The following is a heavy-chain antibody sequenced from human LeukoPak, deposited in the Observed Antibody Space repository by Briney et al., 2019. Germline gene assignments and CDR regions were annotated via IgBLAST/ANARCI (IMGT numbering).Heavy chain of an antibody. V-gene: IGHV3-7*01. CDR2: IEQDGSEK. Sequence: GRSLRLSCAASGFTFSTYFMHWVRQAPGKGLEWVANIEQDGSEKYYVDSVKGRFTISRDNAKNSLYLLMNSLRAEDTAVYYCARVTDPHFYASGNFYSSDARAFDYWGQGTLVTVSS. CDR3: ARVTDPHFYASGNFYSSDARAFDY. J-gene: IGHJ4*02. D-gene: IGHD3-10*01. CDR1: GFTFSTYF.